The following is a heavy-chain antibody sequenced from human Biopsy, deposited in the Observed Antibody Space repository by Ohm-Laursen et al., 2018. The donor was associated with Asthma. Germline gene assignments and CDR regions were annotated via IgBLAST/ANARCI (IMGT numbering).Heavy chain of an antibody. J-gene: IGHJ4*02. Sequence: ASVKVSCKSLGGTFNTYVIGWVRQAPGQGLEWMGGLNSFFGTTTYPQKFQDRVTITADDSTSTVYMELSSLRSEDTAVYYCARKAGSCSSRTCYSLDFWGQGTLVTVSS. CDR3: ARKAGSCSSRTCYSLDF. V-gene: IGHV1-69*13. D-gene: IGHD2-15*01. CDR1: GGTFNTYV. CDR2: LNSFFGTT.